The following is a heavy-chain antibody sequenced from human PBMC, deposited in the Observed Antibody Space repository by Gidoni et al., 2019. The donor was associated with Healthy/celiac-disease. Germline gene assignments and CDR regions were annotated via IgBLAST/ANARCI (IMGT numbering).Heavy chain of an antibody. D-gene: IGHD1-26*01. CDR2: ISWNSGSI. CDR3: AKGHSGSYYYYGMDV. CDR1: GFTFEDYA. Sequence: EVQLVESGGGMVQPGRSLRLSCAASGFTFEDYAMHWVRQAPGKGLAWVSGISWNSGSIGYADSVKGRFTISRDNAKNSLYLQMNSLRAEDTALYYCAKGHSGSYYYYGMDVWGQGTTVTVSS. V-gene: IGHV3-9*01. J-gene: IGHJ6*02.